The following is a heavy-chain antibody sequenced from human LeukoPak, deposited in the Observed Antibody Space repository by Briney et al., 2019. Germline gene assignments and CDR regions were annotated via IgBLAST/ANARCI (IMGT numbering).Heavy chain of an antibody. J-gene: IGHJ4*02. Sequence: EASVKVSCKASGYTFTSYYMHWVRQAPGQGLEWMGWLSPNTGGTNYAQKFQGRVTMTRDTSISTAYMELSRLRSDDTAVYYCASLRLIDYWGQGTLVTVSS. V-gene: IGHV1-2*02. CDR1: GYTFTSYY. CDR2: LSPNTGGT. D-gene: IGHD5-12*01. CDR3: ASLRLIDY.